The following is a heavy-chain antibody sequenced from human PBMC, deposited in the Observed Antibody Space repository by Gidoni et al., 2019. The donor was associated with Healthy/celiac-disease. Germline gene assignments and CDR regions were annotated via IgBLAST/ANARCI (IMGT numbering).Heavy chain of an antibody. CDR2: IGYDGSNK. D-gene: IGHD1-26*01. CDR1: GFTFSSYG. J-gene: IGHJ4*02. Sequence: QVQLVESGGGVVQPGRSLSLSCDASGFTFSSYGMHWVRQAPGKGLEWVEVIGYDGSNKYYADSVKGRFTISRDNSKNTLYLQMNSLRAEDTAVYYCARIYSGSYYGDLDYWGQGTLVTVSS. CDR3: ARIYSGSYYGDLDY. V-gene: IGHV3-33*01.